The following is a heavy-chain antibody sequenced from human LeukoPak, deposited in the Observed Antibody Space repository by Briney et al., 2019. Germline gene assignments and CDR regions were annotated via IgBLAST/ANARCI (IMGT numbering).Heavy chain of an antibody. CDR3: ARGSELLGYY. CDR1: GGTFSSNG. V-gene: IGHV1-69*05. J-gene: IGHJ4*02. Sequence: SVKVSCKASGGTFSSNGISWVRQAPGQGLEWMGGIIPIFTTAKYAQKFQGRVTITTDESTSTVYLELGSLRSEDTAVYYCARGSELLGYYWGQGTLVTVSS. CDR2: IIPIFTTA. D-gene: IGHD1-26*01.